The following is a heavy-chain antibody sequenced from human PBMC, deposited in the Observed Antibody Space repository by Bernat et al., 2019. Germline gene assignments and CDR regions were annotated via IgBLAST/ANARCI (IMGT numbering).Heavy chain of an antibody. V-gene: IGHV3-11*05. CDR2: ISSSSSYT. J-gene: IGHJ6*03. CDR1: GFTFSDYY. Sequence: QVQLVESGGGLVKPGGSLRLSCAASGFTFSDYYMSWIRQAPGKGLDWVSYISSSSSYTNDEDAVKGRCTIARDNAKNSMYLQMNSLRAEDTAVYYCARGTSTSAPYMDVWGKGTTVTVSS. CDR3: ARGTSTSAPYMDV.